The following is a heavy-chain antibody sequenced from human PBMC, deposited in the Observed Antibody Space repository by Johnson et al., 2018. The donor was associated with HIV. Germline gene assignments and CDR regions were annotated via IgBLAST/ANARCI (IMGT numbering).Heavy chain of an antibody. Sequence: QVQLVESGGGVVQPGRSLRLSCAASGFTFSNYGIHWVRQAPGKGLEWVAVMSYDGSFQDYADSVRGRFTISRDNSRSTLFLEMINLRDEDTALYYCARDVAAAKMDAFDTWGQGTMVIVSS. V-gene: IGHV3-30*03. CDR2: MSYDGSFQ. CDR3: ARDVAAAKMDAFDT. D-gene: IGHD6-25*01. J-gene: IGHJ3*02. CDR1: GFTFSNYG.